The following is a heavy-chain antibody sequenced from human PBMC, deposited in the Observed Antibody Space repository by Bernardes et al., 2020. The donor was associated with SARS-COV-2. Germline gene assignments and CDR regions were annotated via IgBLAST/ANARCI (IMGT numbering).Heavy chain of an antibody. CDR2: ISGSGGST. CDR3: AKSSTSARGRFDY. CDR1: GFTVSRYA. D-gene: IGHD2-2*01. J-gene: IGHJ4*02. V-gene: IGHV3-23*01. Sequence: RTLTASCAASGFTVSRYAMSWVRPAPGKGLEWVSAISGSGGSTYYADSVKGRFTISRDNSKNTLYLQMNSLRAEDTAVYYCAKSSTSARGRFDYWGQGTLVTVSS.